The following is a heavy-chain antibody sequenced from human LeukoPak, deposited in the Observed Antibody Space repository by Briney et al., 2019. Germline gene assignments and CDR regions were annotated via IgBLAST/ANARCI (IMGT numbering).Heavy chain of an antibody. CDR1: GGSISSGSYY. D-gene: IGHD6-19*01. J-gene: IGHJ6*03. V-gene: IGHV4-61*02. Sequence: SQTLSLTCTVSGGSISSGSYYWSWIRQPAGKGLEWIGRIYTSGSTNYNPSLKGRVTISVDTSKNQFSLKLSSVTAADTAVYYCARDLKEQWLDNYYYYMDVWGKGTTVTVSS. CDR2: IYTSGST. CDR3: ARDLKEQWLDNYYYYMDV.